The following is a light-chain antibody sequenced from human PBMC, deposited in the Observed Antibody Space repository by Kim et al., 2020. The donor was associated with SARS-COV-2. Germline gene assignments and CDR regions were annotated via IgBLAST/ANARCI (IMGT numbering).Light chain of an antibody. J-gene: IGKJ2*01. CDR3: HQYNDWPPGDT. CDR1: QSVGTN. Sequence: EIVMTQSPGTLSVSPGERATLSCRASQSVGTNLAWYQHKPGQPPRLLIYGASTRAPGVPGRFSGTGSGTDFTLTVSSLQSEDFAVYYCHQYNDWPPGDTFGQGPNLQI. V-gene: IGKV3-15*01. CDR2: GAS.